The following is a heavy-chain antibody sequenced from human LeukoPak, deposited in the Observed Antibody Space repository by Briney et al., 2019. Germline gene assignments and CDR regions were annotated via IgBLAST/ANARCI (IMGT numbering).Heavy chain of an antibody. CDR3: ARANWGSVDY. CDR1: CGSFSGYY. Sequence: SETLSLTCAVYCGSFSGYYRSWIRQPPGKGLEWIGEINHSGSTNYNPSLKSRVTISVDTSKNQFSLKLSSVTAADTAVYYCARANWGSVDYWGQGALVTVSS. CDR2: INHSGST. D-gene: IGHD7-27*01. J-gene: IGHJ4*02. V-gene: IGHV4-34*01.